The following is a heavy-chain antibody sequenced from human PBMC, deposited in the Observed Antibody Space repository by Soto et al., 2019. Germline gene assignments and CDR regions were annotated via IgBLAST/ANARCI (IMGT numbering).Heavy chain of an antibody. CDR2: IYHSGST. D-gene: IGHD3-10*01. J-gene: IGHJ5*02. Sequence: QVQLQESGPGLVKPSGTLSLTCAVSGGSISSSNWWSWVRQPPGKGLEWIGEIYHSGSTNYNPSRKSRITRSVDKYHNQFSLKLSSVTAADAAGCYGASAAVARGVLRRFDPWGQGTLVTVYS. V-gene: IGHV4-4*02. CDR1: GGSISSSNW. CDR3: ASAAVARGVLRRFDP.